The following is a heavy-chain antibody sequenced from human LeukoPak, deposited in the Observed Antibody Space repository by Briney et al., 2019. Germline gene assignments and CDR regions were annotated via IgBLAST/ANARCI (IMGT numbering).Heavy chain of an antibody. J-gene: IGHJ4*02. D-gene: IGHD1-1*01. CDR1: GGSISSFY. CDR2: SYYTGST. CDR3: ARHKEESGAYRPNDY. Sequence: SETLSLTCTVSGGSISSFYWSWIRQPPGKGLEWIGFSYYTGSTDYNPSLKSRVNMSVDTSKNQFSLKLSSVTAADTAVYYCARHKEESGAYRPNDYWGQGTLVTVSS. V-gene: IGHV4-59*08.